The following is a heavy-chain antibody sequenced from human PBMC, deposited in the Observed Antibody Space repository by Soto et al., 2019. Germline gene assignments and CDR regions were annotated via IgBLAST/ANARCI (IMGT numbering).Heavy chain of an antibody. CDR1: GFTFSSYA. J-gene: IGHJ4*02. D-gene: IGHD6-19*01. V-gene: IGHV3-23*01. CDR2: ISGSGGST. Sequence: EVQLLESGGGLVQPGGSLRLSCAASGFTFSSYAMTWVRQAPGKGLEWVAAISGSGGSTYYADSVRGRFTISRDNSKKTLYLQMNSMRAEDTAVYYCANDVLRDLSSVFYWGQGTLVTVSS. CDR3: ANDVLRDLSSVFY.